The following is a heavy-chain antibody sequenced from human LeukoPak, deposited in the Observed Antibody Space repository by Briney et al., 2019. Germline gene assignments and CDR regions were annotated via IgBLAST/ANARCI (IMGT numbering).Heavy chain of an antibody. CDR3: AKDPTGIAAAGTPDY. D-gene: IGHD6-13*01. V-gene: IGHV3-30*18. CDR2: ISYDGSNK. CDR1: GFTFSSYG. J-gene: IGHJ4*02. Sequence: GRSLRLSCAASGFTFSSYGMHWVRQAPGKGLEWVAVISYDGSNKYYADSVKGRFTISRDNSKNTLYPQMNSLRAEDTAVYYCAKDPTGIAAAGTPDYWGQGTLVTVSS.